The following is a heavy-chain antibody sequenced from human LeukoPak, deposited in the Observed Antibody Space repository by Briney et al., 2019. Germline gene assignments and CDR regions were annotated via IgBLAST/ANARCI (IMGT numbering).Heavy chain of an antibody. J-gene: IGHJ6*03. CDR1: AYTFTSYG. D-gene: IGHD4-17*01. Sequence: ASVTVTCKASAYTFTSYGISWMRQAPGQGLEWKGWITTNSSGTNYAQRFQGRVTMTRYTSISTDSLELSMMRSEDTAADYCAREACDSVTLRSDYYYMDVWGEGTAV. V-gene: IGHV1-2*02. CDR3: AREACDSVTLRSDYYYMDV. CDR2: ITTNSSGT.